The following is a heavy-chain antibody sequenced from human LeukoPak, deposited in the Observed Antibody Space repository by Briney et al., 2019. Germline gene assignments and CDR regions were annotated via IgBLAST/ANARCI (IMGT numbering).Heavy chain of an antibody. V-gene: IGHV1-69*05. CDR1: GGTFIGYA. CDR2: IIPIFGTA. CDR3: AASMVRGVIITYNFDY. Sequence: SVKVSCKASGGTFIGYAISWVRQAPGQGLEWMGGIIPIFGTANYAQKFQGRVTITTDESTSTAYMELSSLRSEDTAVYYCAASMVRGVIITYNFDYWGQGTLVTVSS. D-gene: IGHD3-10*01. J-gene: IGHJ4*02.